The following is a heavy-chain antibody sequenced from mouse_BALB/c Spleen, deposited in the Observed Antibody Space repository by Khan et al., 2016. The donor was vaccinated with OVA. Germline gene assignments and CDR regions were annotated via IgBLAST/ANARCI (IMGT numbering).Heavy chain of an antibody. D-gene: IGHD1-2*01. CDR3: ARTARIKY. CDR2: ISYSGST. CDR1: GYSITSGYG. Sequence: VQLKESGPGLVKPSQSLSLTCTVTGYSITSGYGWNWIRQFPGNKLEWMGYISYSGSTNYNPSLKSRISITRDTSKNPVFLQLNSVTTEDTATYYCARTARIKYWGQGTTLTVSP. J-gene: IGHJ2*01. V-gene: IGHV3-2*02.